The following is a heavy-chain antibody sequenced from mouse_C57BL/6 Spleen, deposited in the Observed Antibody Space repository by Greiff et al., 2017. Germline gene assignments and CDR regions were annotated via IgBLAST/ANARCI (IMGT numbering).Heavy chain of an antibody. J-gene: IGHJ1*03. Sequence: QVQLQQPGAELVKPGASVKLSCKASGYTFTSYWMHWVKQRPGQGLEWIGMIHPNSGSTNYNEKFKSKATLTVDKSSSTAYMQLSSLTSEDSAVYYCARDYGSRDAHFDVWGTGTTVTVAS. CDR2: IHPNSGST. CDR1: GYTFTSYW. V-gene: IGHV1-64*01. CDR3: ARDYGSRDAHFDV. D-gene: IGHD1-1*01.